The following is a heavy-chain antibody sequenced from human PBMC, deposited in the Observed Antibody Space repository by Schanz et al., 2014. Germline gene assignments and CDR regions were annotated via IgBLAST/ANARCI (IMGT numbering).Heavy chain of an antibody. CDR1: GFNFSNYD. CDR2: IYYNGTNK. CDR3: ARDSGSSSWYPSDY. D-gene: IGHD6-13*01. Sequence: VQLVESGGGVVQPGRSLRLSCAASGFNFSNYDIHWVRQAPGKGLEWVALIYYNGTNKYYADSVKGRFTISRDNAKNSLYLQMNSLRAEDTALYYCARDSGSSSWYPSDYWGQGTLVTVSS. J-gene: IGHJ4*02. V-gene: IGHV3-33*08.